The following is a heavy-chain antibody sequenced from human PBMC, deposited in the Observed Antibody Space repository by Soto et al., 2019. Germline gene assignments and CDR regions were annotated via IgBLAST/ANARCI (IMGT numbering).Heavy chain of an antibody. Sequence: GGSLRLSCAASGFTFSFYAVHWVRQAPGKGLEWVAVISYNGRNKHYVDSVKGRFTISRDNSQDTLYLQMDSLRPDDTAVYYCARQAKIGDRSQFYFDSWGQGTLVTVSS. J-gene: IGHJ4*02. D-gene: IGHD3-16*01. CDR1: GFTFSFYA. V-gene: IGHV3-30*04. CDR2: ISYNGRNK. CDR3: ARQAKIGDRSQFYFDS.